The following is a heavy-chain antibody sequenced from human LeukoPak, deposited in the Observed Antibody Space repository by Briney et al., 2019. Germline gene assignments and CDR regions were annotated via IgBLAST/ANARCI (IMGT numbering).Heavy chain of an antibody. CDR1: GGSFSGYY. CDR2: INHSGST. V-gene: IGHV4-34*01. Sequence: PSETLSLTCAVYGGSFSGYYWSWIRQPPGKGLEWIGEINHSGSTNCNPSLKSRVIISVDTSKNQFSLKLSSVTAADTAVYYCARGARYQLPRLNRYYYYGMDVWGQGTTVTVSS. D-gene: IGHD2-2*01. CDR3: ARGARYQLPRLNRYYYYGMDV. J-gene: IGHJ6*02.